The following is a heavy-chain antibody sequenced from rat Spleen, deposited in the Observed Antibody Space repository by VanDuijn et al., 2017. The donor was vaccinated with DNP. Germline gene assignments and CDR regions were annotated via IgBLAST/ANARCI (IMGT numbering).Heavy chain of an antibody. Sequence: EVQLVESGGGLVQPGRSLKLSCAASGFTFSAYYMAWVRQAPAKGLEWVAYIGSPAYAPYYGDSVKGRFTISRDNAKSTLYLQMNSLRSEDMATYYCARPDAWGQGVMVTVSS. CDR3: ARPDA. V-gene: IGHV5-22*01. CDR2: IGSPAYAP. CDR1: GFTFSAYY. J-gene: IGHJ2*01.